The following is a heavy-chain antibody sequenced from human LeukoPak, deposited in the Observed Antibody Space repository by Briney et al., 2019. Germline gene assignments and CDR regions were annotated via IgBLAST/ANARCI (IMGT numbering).Heavy chain of an antibody. J-gene: IGHJ4*02. V-gene: IGHV3-7*01. D-gene: IGHD7-27*01. Sequence: GGSLRLSCAASGFTFSAYWMSWVRQAPGKGLEWVANIKQDGSDKYFEDSVKGRFTISRDNAKKSVYLQMNSLRAEDTAVYYCARGYWGLVFWGQGALVTVSS. CDR1: GFTFSAYW. CDR2: IKQDGSDK. CDR3: ARGYWGLVF.